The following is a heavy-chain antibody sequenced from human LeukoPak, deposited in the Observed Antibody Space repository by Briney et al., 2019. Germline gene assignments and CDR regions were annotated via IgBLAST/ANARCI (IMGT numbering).Heavy chain of an antibody. CDR3: ARRRRIYGDYFVRAFDI. D-gene: IGHD4-17*01. CDR2: IYHSGST. V-gene: IGHV4-38-2*02. CDR1: GYSISSGYY. J-gene: IGHJ3*02. Sequence: SETLSLTCTVSGYSISSGYYWGWIRQPPGKGLEWIGSIYHSGSTYYNPSLKSRVTISLDTSKNQFSLNVSSLTAADTSVYYCARRRRIYGDYFVRAFDIWGQGTMVTVSS.